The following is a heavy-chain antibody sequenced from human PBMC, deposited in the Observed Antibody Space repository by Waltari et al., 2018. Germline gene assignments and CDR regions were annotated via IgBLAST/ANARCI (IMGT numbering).Heavy chain of an antibody. V-gene: IGHV3-15*01. J-gene: IGHJ4*02. CDR2: IKREIDGGTA. D-gene: IGHD3-10*01. Sequence: QLVESGGGLVKPGESIRLSCVGSGYPFNDAWMSWVPQAPGKGLEWVGRIKREIDGGTAEYVESVKDRFTISRDDSKNTLYLQMNGLKSEDSAVYFCVRESFGNDIWGQGTLVTVSS. CDR3: VRESFGNDI. CDR1: GYPFNDAW.